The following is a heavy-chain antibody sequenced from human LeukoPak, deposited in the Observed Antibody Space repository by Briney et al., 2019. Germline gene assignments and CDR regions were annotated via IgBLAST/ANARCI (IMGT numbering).Heavy chain of an antibody. Sequence: PSETLSLTCTVSGGSISSYYWSWIRQPPVKGLEWIGYIYYSGSTNYNPSLKSRVTISVDTSKNQFSLKLSSVTAADTAVYYCARFHSRSDAFDIWGQGTMVTVSS. D-gene: IGHD5-18*01. CDR3: ARFHSRSDAFDI. V-gene: IGHV4-59*01. CDR1: GGSISSYY. J-gene: IGHJ3*02. CDR2: IYYSGST.